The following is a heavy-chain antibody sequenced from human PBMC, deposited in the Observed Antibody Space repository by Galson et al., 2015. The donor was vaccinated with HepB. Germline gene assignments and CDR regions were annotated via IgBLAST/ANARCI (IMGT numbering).Heavy chain of an antibody. V-gene: IGHV3-9*01. CDR2: ITWNSGSI. J-gene: IGHJ6*03. CDR1: GFTFDDYA. Sequence: SLRLSCAASGFTFDDYAMHWVRQAPGKGLEWVPGITWNSGSIGYADSVKGRFTISRDNAKNSLYLQMNSLRGEDTALYYCAKGGNYYHYMDVWGKGTTVTVS. CDR3: AKGGNYYHYMDV.